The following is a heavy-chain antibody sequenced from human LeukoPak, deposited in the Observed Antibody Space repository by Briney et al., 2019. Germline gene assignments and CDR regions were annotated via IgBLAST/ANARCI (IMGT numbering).Heavy chain of an antibody. Sequence: SVKVSCKVSGYTLTELSMHWVRQAPGQGLEWMGRIIPILGIANYAQKFQGRVTITADKSTSTAYMELSSLRSEDTAVYYCARDGRWPLWGRGTLVTVSS. CDR3: ARDGRWPL. CDR2: IIPILGIA. J-gene: IGHJ2*01. V-gene: IGHV1-69*04. D-gene: IGHD4-17*01. CDR1: GYTLTELS.